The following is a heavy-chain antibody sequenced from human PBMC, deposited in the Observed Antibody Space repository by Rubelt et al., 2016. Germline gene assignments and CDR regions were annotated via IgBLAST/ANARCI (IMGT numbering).Heavy chain of an antibody. D-gene: IGHD3-3*01. CDR1: GFTFSSYA. Sequence: EVQLVESGGGLVQPGGSLRLSCAASGFTFSSYAMHWVHQAPGKGLEYVSAISSNGGSTFYANSVKGRFTISRDNSKNTLYLQMGSLRAEDMAVYYCARDQGDVWSGYPNWFDPWGQGTLVTVSS. CDR2: ISSNGGST. V-gene: IGHV3-64*01. J-gene: IGHJ5*02. CDR3: ARDQGDVWSGYPNWFDP.